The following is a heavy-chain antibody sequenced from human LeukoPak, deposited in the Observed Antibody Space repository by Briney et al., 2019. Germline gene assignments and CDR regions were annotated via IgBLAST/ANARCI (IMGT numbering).Heavy chain of an antibody. CDR2: ISSSGSIV. D-gene: IGHD6-6*01. CDR3: ARNVKQLDFKGNWFDP. Sequence: GGSLRLSCAASGFTFSDYYMSWIRQAPGKGLEWVSYISSSGSIVYYADSVKGRFTISRDNAKNSLYLQMNSLRAEDTAVYYCARNVKQLDFKGNWFDPWGQGTLVTVSS. V-gene: IGHV3-11*01. J-gene: IGHJ5*02. CDR1: GFTFSDYY.